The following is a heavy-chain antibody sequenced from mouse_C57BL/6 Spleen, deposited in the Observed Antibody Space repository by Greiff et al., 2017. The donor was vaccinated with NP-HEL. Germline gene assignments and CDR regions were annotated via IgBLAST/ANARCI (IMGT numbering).Heavy chain of an antibody. J-gene: IGHJ1*03. Sequence: QVQLQQPGAELVKPGASVKVSCKASGYTFTSYWMHWVKQRPGQGLEWIGRIHPSDSDTNYNQKFKGKATLTVDKSSSTAYMQLSSLTSEDSAVYYCASYYGSSVWYFDVWGTGTTVTVSS. CDR1: GYTFTSYW. V-gene: IGHV1-74*01. CDR2: IHPSDSDT. CDR3: ASYYGSSVWYFDV. D-gene: IGHD1-1*01.